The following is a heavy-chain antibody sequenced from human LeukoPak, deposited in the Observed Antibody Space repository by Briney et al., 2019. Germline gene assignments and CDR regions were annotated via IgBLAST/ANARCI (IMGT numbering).Heavy chain of an antibody. J-gene: IGHJ4*02. CDR1: GGSISSSSYY. CDR3: ASGTYYYDSSGYLRFPFDY. Sequence: PSETLSLTCTVSGGSISSSSYYWGWIRQPPGKRLEWIGSIYYSGSTYYNPSLKSRVTISVDTSKNQFSLKLSSVTAADTAVYYCASGTYYYDSSGYLRFPFDYWGQGTLVTVSS. CDR2: IYYSGST. V-gene: IGHV4-39*01. D-gene: IGHD3-22*01.